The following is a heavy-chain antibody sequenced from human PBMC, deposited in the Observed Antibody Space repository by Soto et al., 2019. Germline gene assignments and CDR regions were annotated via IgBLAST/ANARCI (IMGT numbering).Heavy chain of an antibody. CDR1: GYTFLNYD. CDR2: ISISKGKT. Sequence: QVQLVQSGAEVKRPGASVKVSCKASGYTFLNYDVAWVRRAPGQGLEWLGWISISKGKTYYEQRLQGRVTITTDTATTTAYMEVTSLRSDDTAVYFCGRKGYIGNFGLDVWGQGTTVTVSS. CDR3: GRKGYIGNFGLDV. D-gene: IGHD5-12*01. V-gene: IGHV1-18*01. J-gene: IGHJ6*02.